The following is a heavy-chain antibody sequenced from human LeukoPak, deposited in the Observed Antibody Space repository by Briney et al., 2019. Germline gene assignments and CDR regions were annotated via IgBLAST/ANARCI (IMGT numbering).Heavy chain of an antibody. CDR2: ISGSGGST. J-gene: IGHJ3*02. CDR1: GFTFSSYA. D-gene: IGHD2-21*02. CDR3: ATHVVVTASPEADAFDI. Sequence: GGSLRLSCAASGFTFSSYAMSWVRQAPGKGLEWVSAISGSGGSTYYADSVKGRFTISRDNSKNTLYLQMNSLRAEDTAVYYCATHVVVTASPEADAFDIWGQGTMVTVSS. V-gene: IGHV3-23*01.